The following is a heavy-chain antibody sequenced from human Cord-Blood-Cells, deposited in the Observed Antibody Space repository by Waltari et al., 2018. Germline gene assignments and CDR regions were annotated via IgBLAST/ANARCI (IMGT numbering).Heavy chain of an antibody. Sequence: QVQLVESGGGVVQPGRSLRLSCAASGFTFSSYGMHWVRQAPGKGLEWVAVISYDGSNKDYADSVKGRFTISRDNSKNTLYLQMNSLRAEDTAVYYCAKGDLDYWGQGTLVTVSS. V-gene: IGHV3-30*18. CDR3: AKGDLDY. CDR2: ISYDGSNK. CDR1: GFTFSSYG. J-gene: IGHJ4*02.